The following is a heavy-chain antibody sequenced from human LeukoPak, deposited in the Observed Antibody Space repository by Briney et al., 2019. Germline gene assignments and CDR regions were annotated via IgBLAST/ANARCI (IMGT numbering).Heavy chain of an antibody. CDR3: ARDGPYSTSSTHPP. CDR1: GFIFTNYF. CDR2: IKHDGSEK. Sequence: GGSLRLSCAASGFIFTNYFMSWVRQAPGKGLEWVASIKHDGSEKYYVDSVRGRFTISRDNAKNSLYLQMDSLRAEDTAVYYCARDGPYSTSSTHPPWGQGTLVTVSS. V-gene: IGHV3-7*03. D-gene: IGHD6-6*01. J-gene: IGHJ5*02.